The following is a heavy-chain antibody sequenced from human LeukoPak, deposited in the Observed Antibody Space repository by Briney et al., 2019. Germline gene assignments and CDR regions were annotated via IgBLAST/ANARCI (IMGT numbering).Heavy chain of an antibody. V-gene: IGHV4-34*01. Sequence: SETLSLTCAVYGGSFSGYYWSWIRQPPGKGLEWIGEINHSGSTNYNPSLKSRVTISVDTSKNQFSLKLSSVTAADTAVYYCASHYYDFWSGYPEPPFDYWGQGTLVTVSS. CDR3: ASHYYDFWSGYPEPPFDY. D-gene: IGHD3-3*01. CDR2: INHSGST. CDR1: GGSFSGYY. J-gene: IGHJ4*02.